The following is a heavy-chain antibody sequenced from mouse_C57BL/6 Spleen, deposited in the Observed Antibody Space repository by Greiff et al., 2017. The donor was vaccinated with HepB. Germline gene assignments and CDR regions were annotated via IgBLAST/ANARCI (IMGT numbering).Heavy chain of an antibody. CDR1: GYAFSSSW. J-gene: IGHJ4*01. Sequence: QVQLKESGPELVKPGASVKISCKASGYAFSSSWMNWVKQRPGKGLEWIGRIYPGDGDTNYNGKFKGKATLTADKSSSTAYMQLSSLTSEDSAVYFCARRYYEDYAMDYWGQGTSVTVSS. D-gene: IGHD1-1*01. CDR2: IYPGDGDT. V-gene: IGHV1-82*01. CDR3: ARRYYEDYAMDY.